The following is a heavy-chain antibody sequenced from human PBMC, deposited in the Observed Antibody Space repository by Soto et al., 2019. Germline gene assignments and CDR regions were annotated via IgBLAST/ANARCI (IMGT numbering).Heavy chain of an antibody. CDR3: ARVQFPATYYDFWSGYHKGAYYFDY. CDR2: ISAYNGNT. CDR1: GYTFTSYG. V-gene: IGHV1-18*01. J-gene: IGHJ4*02. Sequence: QVQLVQSGAEVKKPGASVKVSCKASGYTFTSYGISWVRQAPGQGLEWMGWISAYNGNTNYAQKLQGRVTMTTDTSTSTAYMELRSLRSDDTAVYYCARVQFPATYYDFWSGYHKGAYYFDYWGQGTLVTVSS. D-gene: IGHD3-3*01.